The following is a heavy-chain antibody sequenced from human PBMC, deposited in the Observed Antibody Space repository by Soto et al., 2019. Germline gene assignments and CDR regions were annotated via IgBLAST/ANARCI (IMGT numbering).Heavy chain of an antibody. CDR2: IHHSGGP. J-gene: IGHJ4*02. D-gene: IGHD3-10*01. CDR1: GGSFSAYY. V-gene: IGHV4-34*01. CDR3: ASYGSGSYYNGYYFDY. Sequence: QVQLQQWGAGLLKPSETLSLTCAVYGGSFSAYYWTWIRQSPGKGLEWIGEIHHSGGPKYNPSLKSRVTRSADTYKNQFSLELSSVTAADTAVYYCASYGSGSYYNGYYFDYWGQGTLVTVSS.